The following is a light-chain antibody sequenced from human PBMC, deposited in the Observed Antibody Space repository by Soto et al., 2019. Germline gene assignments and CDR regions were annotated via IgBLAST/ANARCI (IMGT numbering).Light chain of an antibody. CDR2: DAS. CDR3: QQYHDWPWT. CDR1: QDISNN. V-gene: IGKV3-15*01. J-gene: IGKJ1*01. Sequence: EIVMTQSPATLSVSPGERATVSCRASQDISNNLAWYQQRPGQSPRLLIYDASTSATDIPARFSSSGSGTECTLTISGLQSEDFAVYYCQQYHDWPWTFGQGTKVEIK.